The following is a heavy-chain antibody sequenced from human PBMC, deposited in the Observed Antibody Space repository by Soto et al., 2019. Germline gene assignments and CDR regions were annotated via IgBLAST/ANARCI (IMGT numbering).Heavy chain of an antibody. J-gene: IGHJ4*02. CDR3: ARTLVTNYDSSGYYGAKNY. Sequence: GGSLRLSCAASGFTFSSYAMHWVRQAPGKGLEWVAVISYDGSNKYYADSVKGRFTISRDNSKNTLYLQMNSLRAEDTAVYYCARTLVTNYDSSGYYGAKNYWGQGTLVTVSS. CDR1: GFTFSSYA. V-gene: IGHV3-30-3*01. CDR2: ISYDGSNK. D-gene: IGHD3-22*01.